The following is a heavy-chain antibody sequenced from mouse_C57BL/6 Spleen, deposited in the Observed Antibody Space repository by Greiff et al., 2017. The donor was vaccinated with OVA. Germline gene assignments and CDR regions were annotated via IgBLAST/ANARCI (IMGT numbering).Heavy chain of an antibody. CDR1: GYTFTSYW. D-gene: IGHD1-1*01. CDR2: IDPSDSYT. CDR3: ARSDYYGRSWGFDV. Sequence: QVQLQQPGAELVRPGTSVKLSCKASGYTFTSYWMHWVKQRPGQGLEWIGVIDPSDSYTNYNQKFKGKATLTVDTSSSTAYMQLSSLTSEDSAVYYCARSDYYGRSWGFDVWGTGTTVTVSS. J-gene: IGHJ1*03. V-gene: IGHV1-59*01.